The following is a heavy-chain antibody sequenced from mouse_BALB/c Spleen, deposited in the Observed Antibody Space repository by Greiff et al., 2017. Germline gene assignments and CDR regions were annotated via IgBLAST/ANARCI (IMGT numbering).Heavy chain of an antibody. CDR1: GFSLTGYG. J-gene: IGHJ4*01. V-gene: IGHV2-6-7*01. D-gene: IGHD2-10*02. Sequence: QVHVKQSGPGLVAPSQSLSITCTVSGFSLTGYGVNWVRQPPGKGLEWLGMIWGDGSTDYNSALKSRLSISKDNSKSQVFLKMNSLQTDDTARYYCARGEVWGAMDYWGQGTSVTVSS. CDR2: IWGDGST. CDR3: ARGEVWGAMDY.